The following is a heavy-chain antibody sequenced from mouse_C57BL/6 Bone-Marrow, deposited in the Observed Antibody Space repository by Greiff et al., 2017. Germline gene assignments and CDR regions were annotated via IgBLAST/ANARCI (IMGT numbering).Heavy chain of an antibody. V-gene: IGHV10-3*01. CDR3: VRAAYYGSSYWYFDV. D-gene: IGHD1-1*01. CDR1: GFTFNTYA. Sequence: EVNVVESGGGLVQPKGSLKLSCAASGFTFNTYAMHWVRQAPGKGLEWVARIRSKSSNYATYYADSVKDRFTISRDDSQSMLYLQMNNLKTEDTAMYYCVRAAYYGSSYWYFDVWGTGTTVTVSS. CDR2: IRSKSSNYAT. J-gene: IGHJ1*03.